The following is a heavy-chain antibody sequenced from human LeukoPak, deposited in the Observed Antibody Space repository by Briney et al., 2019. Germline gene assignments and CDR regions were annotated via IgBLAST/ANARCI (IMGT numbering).Heavy chain of an antibody. CDR3: ARQDIVVVPAAGDAFDI. V-gene: IGHV4-39*01. J-gene: IGHJ3*02. Sequence: SETLSLTCTVSGGSISSGDYYWSWIRQPPGKGLEWIGSIYYSGSTYYNPSLKSRVNISVDTSKNQFSLKLSSVTAADTAVYYCARQDIVVVPAAGDAFDIWGLGTMVTVSS. CDR2: IYYSGST. CDR1: GGSISSGDYY. D-gene: IGHD2-2*01.